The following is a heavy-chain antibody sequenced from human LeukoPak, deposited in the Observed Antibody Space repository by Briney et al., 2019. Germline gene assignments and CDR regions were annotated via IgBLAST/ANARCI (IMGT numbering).Heavy chain of an antibody. CDR3: ARDSVGATPYYFDY. V-gene: IGHV1-69*13. CDR2: IIPIFGTA. D-gene: IGHD1-26*01. CDR1: GGTFSSYA. J-gene: IGHJ4*02. Sequence: SVKVSCKASGGTFSSYAISWVRQAPGQGLEWMGGIIPIFGTANYAQKFQGRVTITADESTSTAYMELRSLRSDDTAVYYCARDSVGATPYYFDYWGQGTLVTVSS.